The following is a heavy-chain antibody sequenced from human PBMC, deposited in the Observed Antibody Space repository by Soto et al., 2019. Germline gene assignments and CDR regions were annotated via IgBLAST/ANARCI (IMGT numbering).Heavy chain of an antibody. D-gene: IGHD3-10*01. CDR2: ISVHNVNT. J-gene: IGHJ4*02. V-gene: IGHV1-18*01. Sequence: ASVQVSSKSSGYNFINYGITWVLQAPGKGLEWMGWISVHNVNTKYAQKLQGRVTITTDTSTSKDYXELRSLRSDATAVYYCVFHLYGPAXYFTDDWGPRSLGTV. CDR3: VFHLYGPAXYFTDD. CDR1: GYNFINYG.